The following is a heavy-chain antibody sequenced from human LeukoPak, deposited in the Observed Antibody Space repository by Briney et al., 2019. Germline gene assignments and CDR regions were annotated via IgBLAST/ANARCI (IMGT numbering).Heavy chain of an antibody. CDR3: VSGNRMYGGGWSSLPFDI. D-gene: IGHD6-19*01. CDR1: GYTFTSYD. Sequence: GASVKVSCTASGYTFTSYDINWVRQATRQGLEWMGWTNLNSGYTGSVQKFQGRVTMTRKTSISTAYMEQSSLRSDATAAYYSVSGNRMYGGGWSSLPFDIWGQGTMVTVSS. V-gene: IGHV1-8*01. J-gene: IGHJ3*02. CDR2: TNLNSGYT.